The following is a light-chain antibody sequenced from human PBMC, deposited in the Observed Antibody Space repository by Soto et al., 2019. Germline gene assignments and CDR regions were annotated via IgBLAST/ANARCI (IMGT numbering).Light chain of an antibody. J-gene: IGKJ3*01. CDR3: QQRSNWPGT. CDR2: DAS. V-gene: IGKV3-11*01. CDR1: QSVGTY. Sequence: EIVLTQSPATLSLSPGERAILSCRASQSVGTYLAWYQQKPGQAPRLLIYDASNRATGIPARFGGSGSGTDFTLTINSLEPEDFEVYYCQQRSNWPGTFGRGTKVDIX.